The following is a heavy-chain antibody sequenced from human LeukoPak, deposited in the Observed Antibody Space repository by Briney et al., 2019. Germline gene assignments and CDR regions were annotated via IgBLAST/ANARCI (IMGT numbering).Heavy chain of an antibody. CDR1: GYTFNAYY. V-gene: IGHV1-2*02. Sequence: ASVKVSCKASGYTFNAYYMHWVRHAPGQGLEWMGWINPNDGSADYAQRFQGRVTMTRDTSISTAYMEVSRLRSDDTAVYYCARGKYRTPLDYWGQGTLVTVSS. CDR3: ARGKYRTPLDY. D-gene: IGHD1-1*01. J-gene: IGHJ4*02. CDR2: INPNDGSA.